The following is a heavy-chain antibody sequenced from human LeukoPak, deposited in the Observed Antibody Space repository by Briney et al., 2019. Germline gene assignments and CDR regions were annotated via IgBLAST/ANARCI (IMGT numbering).Heavy chain of an antibody. V-gene: IGHV4-59*01. D-gene: IGHD6-19*01. CDR2: IYYSGST. Sequence: SETLSLTCTVSGGSTSSYYWSWIRQPPGKGLDWIGYIYYSGSTNYNPSLKSRVTISVDTSKNQFSLKLSSVTAADTAVYYCARAIAVAGTPFDYWGQGTLVTVSS. CDR3: ARAIAVAGTPFDY. CDR1: GGSTSSYY. J-gene: IGHJ4*02.